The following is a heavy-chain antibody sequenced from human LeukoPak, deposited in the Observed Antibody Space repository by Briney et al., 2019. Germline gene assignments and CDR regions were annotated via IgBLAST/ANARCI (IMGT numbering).Heavy chain of an antibody. CDR3: ARGRRYSYGYVRYYYYYYMDV. Sequence: PSQTLSLTCTVSGNSISSGDNYWSWIQQPAGKGLEGIGRIYTSGSTNYNPSLKSRVTISVDTSKNQFSLKLSSVTAADTAVYYCARGRRYSYGYVRYYYYYYMDVWGKGTTVTVSS. CDR1: GNSISSGDNY. V-gene: IGHV4-61*02. D-gene: IGHD5-18*01. CDR2: IYTSGST. J-gene: IGHJ6*03.